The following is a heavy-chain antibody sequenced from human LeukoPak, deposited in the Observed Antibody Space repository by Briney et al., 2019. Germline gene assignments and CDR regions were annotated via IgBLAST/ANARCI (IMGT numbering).Heavy chain of an antibody. V-gene: IGHV3-74*01. J-gene: IGHJ4*02. CDR1: GFTFSSYW. CDR2: IKGDGSNI. Sequence: PGGSLRLSCAASGFTFSSYWMHWVRQAPGKGLVWISQIKGDGSNIIYADSVKGRFTISRDNAKNTLYLQANSLRAEDTAVYYCARDGPSAHGPYFDYWGQGTLVTVSS. D-gene: IGHD5-24*01. CDR3: ARDGPSAHGPYFDY.